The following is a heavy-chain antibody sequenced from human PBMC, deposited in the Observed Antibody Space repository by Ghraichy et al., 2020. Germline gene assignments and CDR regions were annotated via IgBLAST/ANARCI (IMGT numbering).Heavy chain of an antibody. CDR1: GGTFSSYA. Sequence: SVKVSCKASGGTFSSYAISWVRQAPGQWLEWMGGIIPIFGTANYAQKFQGRVTITADESTSTAYMELSSLRSEDTAVYYCAGYMVRGKSSGYYFDYWGQGTLVTVSS. J-gene: IGHJ4*02. CDR2: IIPIFGTA. V-gene: IGHV1-69*13. D-gene: IGHD3-10*01. CDR3: AGYMVRGKSSGYYFDY.